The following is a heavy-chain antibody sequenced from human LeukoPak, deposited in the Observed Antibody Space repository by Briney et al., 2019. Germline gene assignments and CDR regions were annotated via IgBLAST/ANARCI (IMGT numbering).Heavy chain of an antibody. D-gene: IGHD1-26*01. V-gene: IGHV4-59*12. Sequence: SETLSLTCTVSGGSISSYYWSWIRQPPGKGLEWIGYIYYSGSTNYNPSLKSRVTISVDTSKNQFSLKLSSVTAADRAVYYCARVGSGSHYQFDYWGQGTLVTVSS. CDR2: IYYSGST. J-gene: IGHJ4*02. CDR1: GGSISSYY. CDR3: ARVGSGSHYQFDY.